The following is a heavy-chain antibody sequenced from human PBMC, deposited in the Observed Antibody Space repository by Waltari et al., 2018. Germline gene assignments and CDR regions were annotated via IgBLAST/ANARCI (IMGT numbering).Heavy chain of an antibody. CDR2: IIPMFGTA. CDR3: ARDKTRIAVAGGFDY. J-gene: IGHJ4*02. V-gene: IGHV1-69*01. Sequence: QVQLVQSGAEVKKPGSSVKVSCKASGGTFSSYAISWVRQATGQGLEWMGGIIPMFGTANYAQKFQGRVTITADESTSTAYMELSSLRSEDTAVYYCARDKTRIAVAGGFDYWGQGTLVTVSS. CDR1: GGTFSSYA. D-gene: IGHD6-19*01.